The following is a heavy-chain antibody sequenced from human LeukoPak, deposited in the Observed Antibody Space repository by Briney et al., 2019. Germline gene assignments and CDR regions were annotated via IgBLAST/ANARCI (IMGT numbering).Heavy chain of an antibody. CDR1: GFTFDDNG. CDR2: LNWNGGST. J-gene: IGHJ4*02. CDR3: ATHSYYYGSGSYPHYLDY. Sequence: GGSLRLSCAASGFTFDDNGMGWVRQAPGKGLEWVSGLNWNGGSTVYADSVKGRFTISKDNAKNSLYLQMNSLRVEDTALYYCATHSYYYGSGSYPHYLDYWGRGTLVTVSA. D-gene: IGHD3-10*01. V-gene: IGHV3-20*04.